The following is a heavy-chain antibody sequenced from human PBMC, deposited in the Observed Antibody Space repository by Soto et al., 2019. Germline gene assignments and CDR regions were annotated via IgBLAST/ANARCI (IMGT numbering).Heavy chain of an antibody. J-gene: IGHJ4*02. V-gene: IGHV3-30*04. CDR1: GFIFKNYA. Sequence: VGSLRLSCAVSGFIFKNYALNWVRQAPGKGLEWVASITRDGYNKYYADSVKSRFTISRDNSKNSLSLQMTALRVEDSSVYYCTKSSGGSSSVGMDYWGPGTLVTVSS. D-gene: IGHD6-6*01. CDR2: ITRDGYNK. CDR3: TKSSGGSSSVGMDY.